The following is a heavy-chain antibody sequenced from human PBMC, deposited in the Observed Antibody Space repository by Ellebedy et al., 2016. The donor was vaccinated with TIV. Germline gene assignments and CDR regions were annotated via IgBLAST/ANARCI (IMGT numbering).Heavy chain of an antibody. V-gene: IGHV1-2*02. CDR3: ARASLWNDYFDY. J-gene: IGHJ4*02. CDR2: ITPRGEST. Sequence: ASVKVSXXASGYTFTDYYVHWVRQAPGQGLEWMGIITPRGESTTYAQKFQGRVTMTKDTSISTAYMELIKLRSDDTAVYYCARASLWNDYFDYWGQGTLVTVSS. CDR1: GYTFTDYY. D-gene: IGHD1-1*01.